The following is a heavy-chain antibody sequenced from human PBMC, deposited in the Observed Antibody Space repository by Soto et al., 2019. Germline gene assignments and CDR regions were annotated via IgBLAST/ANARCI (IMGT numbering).Heavy chain of an antibody. CDR2: ISYDGSNK. Sequence: QVQLVESGGGVVQPGRSLRLSCAASGFTFSSYAMHWVRQAPGKGLEWVAVISYDGSNKYYADSVKGRFTISRDNSKNTLYLQMNSLRAEDTAVYYCARPLYTYAALDAFDIWGQGTMVTVSS. CDR3: ARPLYTYAALDAFDI. D-gene: IGHD2-15*01. CDR1: GFTFSSYA. J-gene: IGHJ3*02. V-gene: IGHV3-30-3*01.